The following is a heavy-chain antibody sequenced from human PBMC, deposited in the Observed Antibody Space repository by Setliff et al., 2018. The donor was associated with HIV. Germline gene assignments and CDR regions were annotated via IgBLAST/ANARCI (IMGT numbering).Heavy chain of an antibody. CDR2: IYTDGST. CDR3: ARDARWLQFPYFDY. D-gene: IGHD5-12*01. CDR1: GGSITSGNYF. Sequence: PSETLSLTCTVSGGSITSGNYFWTWIRQPAGKGLEWIGHIYTDGSTNYNPSFRSRVTISVDSSKNQFPLKLSSVTAADTAVYYCARDARWLQFPYFDYWGQGTLVTVSS. V-gene: IGHV4-61*09. J-gene: IGHJ4*01.